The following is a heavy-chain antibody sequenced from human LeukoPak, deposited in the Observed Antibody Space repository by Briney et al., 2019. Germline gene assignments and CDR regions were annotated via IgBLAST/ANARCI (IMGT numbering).Heavy chain of an antibody. CDR1: GYSFTSYW. CDR3: VLGYCSGGSCYQFDY. Sequence: GESQKISCKGSGYSFTSYWIGWVRQMPGKGLEWMGIIYPGDSDTRYSPSFQGQVTISADKSISTAYLQWSSLKASDTAMYYCVLGYCSGGSCYQFDYWGQGTLVTVSS. CDR2: IYPGDSDT. V-gene: IGHV5-51*01. J-gene: IGHJ4*02. D-gene: IGHD2-15*01.